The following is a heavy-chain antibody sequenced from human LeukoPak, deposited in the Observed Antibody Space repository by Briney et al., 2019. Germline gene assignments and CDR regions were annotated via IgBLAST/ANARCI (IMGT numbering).Heavy chain of an antibody. Sequence: GGSLGLSRTASGFSVRDSYVSWVRQAPGKGLEWVSVIYSGGRTYYADSVRGRSTISRDDSDNTLYLQMTSLRPEDTALYYCAKEGQQERDHRTYLSYYMDLWGSGSPVTVSS. CDR3: AKEGQQERDHRTYLSYYMDL. V-gene: IGHV3-53*01. J-gene: IGHJ6*03. CDR1: GFSVRDSY. CDR2: IYSGGRT. D-gene: IGHD6-13*01.